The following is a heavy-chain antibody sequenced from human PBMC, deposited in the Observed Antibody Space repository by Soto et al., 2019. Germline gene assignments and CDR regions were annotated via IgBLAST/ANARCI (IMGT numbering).Heavy chain of an antibody. CDR1: GSTFSSYW. D-gene: IGHD3-10*01. J-gene: IGHJ6*02. CDR3: ARDGYYGHYYGMAV. V-gene: IGHV3-7*01. CDR2: IKQDGSEK. Sequence: EVQLVESGGGLVQPGGSLRLSCAASGSTFSSYWMSWVRQAPGKGLEWVANIKQDGSEKYYVDSVKGRFTISRDNAKNSLYLQMTSIRAEDTAVYYCARDGYYGHYYGMAVWGQGPTVTVS.